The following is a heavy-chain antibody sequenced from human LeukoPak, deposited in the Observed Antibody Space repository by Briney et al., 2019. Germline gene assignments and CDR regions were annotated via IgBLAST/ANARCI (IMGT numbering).Heavy chain of an antibody. D-gene: IGHD4-17*01. CDR2: IKSKADGGTT. V-gene: IGHV3-15*01. J-gene: IGHJ4*02. CDR1: GFTFSNAW. Sequence: GGSLRLSCAASGFTFSNAWMSRVRQAPGKGLEWVGRIKSKADGGTTDYAAPVKGRFTISRDDSKNTLFLQMNSLKTEDTAVYYCTTLAGYGEKSYWGQGTLVTVSS. CDR3: TTLAGYGEKSY.